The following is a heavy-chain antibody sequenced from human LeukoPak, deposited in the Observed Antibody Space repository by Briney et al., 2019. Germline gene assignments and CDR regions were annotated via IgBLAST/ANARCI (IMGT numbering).Heavy chain of an antibody. Sequence: GGSLRLSCAASGFTFSSYGMHWVRQAPGKGLEWVAFMRYDGSNKYYADSVKGRFTISRDNSKNTLYLQMNSLRAEDTAVYYCAKDKIGRILEWLSYFDYWGQGTLVTVSS. J-gene: IGHJ4*02. V-gene: IGHV3-30*02. CDR2: MRYDGSNK. D-gene: IGHD3-3*01. CDR1: GFTFSSYG. CDR3: AKDKIGRILEWLSYFDY.